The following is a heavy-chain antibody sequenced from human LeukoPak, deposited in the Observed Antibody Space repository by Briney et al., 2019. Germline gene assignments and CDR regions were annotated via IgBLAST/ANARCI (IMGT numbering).Heavy chain of an antibody. J-gene: IGHJ4*02. D-gene: IGHD2-2*01. CDR1: GGSISSYY. Sequence: NPSETLSLTCTVSGGSISSYYWSWIRQPPGKGLEWIGYIYYSGSTNYNPSLKSRVTISVDTSKNQFSLKLSSVTAADTAVYYCARPYCSSTSCYDWDDYWGQGTLVTVSS. CDR2: IYYSGST. CDR3: ARPYCSSTSCYDWDDY. V-gene: IGHV4-59*12.